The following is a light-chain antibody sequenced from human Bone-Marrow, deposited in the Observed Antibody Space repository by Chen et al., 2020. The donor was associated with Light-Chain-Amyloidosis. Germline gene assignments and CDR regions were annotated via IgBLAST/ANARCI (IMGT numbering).Light chain of an antibody. CDR1: SSDVCGYNF. Sequence: QSALTQPASGSGFPGQSNTISCTGTSSDVCGYNFVSWYQQHQGKAPKLMINDVSNRPSGVSNRFSGSKSGNTASLTISGLQAEDEADYYCSSKTSSATLYVFGTGTKVTVL. J-gene: IGLJ1*01. CDR3: SSKTSSATLYV. V-gene: IGLV2-14*03. CDR2: DVS.